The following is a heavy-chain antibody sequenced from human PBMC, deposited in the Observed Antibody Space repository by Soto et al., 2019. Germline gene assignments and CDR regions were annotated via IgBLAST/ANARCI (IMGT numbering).Heavy chain of an antibody. Sequence: QLQLQGSGPGLVKPSETLSLTCSVSGGSISGSSYYRGWVRQPPGKGLEWIGSIYYSGSTYYNPPLKSRVTISVDTSKNQFSLKLSSVTAADTAVYYCARSAGYCSSTNCHVSWFDSWGQGTLVTVSS. CDR1: GGSISGSSYY. D-gene: IGHD2-2*01. V-gene: IGHV4-39*01. J-gene: IGHJ5*01. CDR3: ARSAGYCSSTNCHVSWFDS. CDR2: IYYSGST.